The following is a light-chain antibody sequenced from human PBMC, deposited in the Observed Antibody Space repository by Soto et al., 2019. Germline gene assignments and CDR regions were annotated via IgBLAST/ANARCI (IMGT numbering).Light chain of an antibody. CDR1: QSFISNY. Sequence: EIVLTQSPGTLSLSPGEGATLSCRASQSFISNYLAWYQQKPGQAPRLLIYGASSRATGIPDRFSGSGSGTDFTLTISRLEPEDFAVYYCQQYDSSPRTFGQGTKLEIK. V-gene: IGKV3-20*01. CDR2: GAS. CDR3: QQYDSSPRT. J-gene: IGKJ2*01.